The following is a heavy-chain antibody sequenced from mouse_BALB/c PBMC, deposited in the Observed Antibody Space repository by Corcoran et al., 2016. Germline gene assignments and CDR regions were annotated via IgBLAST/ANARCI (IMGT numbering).Heavy chain of an antibody. V-gene: IGHV1-26*01. D-gene: IGHD4-1*01. CDR3: ARSDAGTGFDF. CDR1: GYSFTGYY. CDR2: INPYNGAT. Sequence: EVQLQQSGPELVKPGASVKISCKASGYSFTGYYRHWVKQSHVKSLEWIGRINPYNGATSYNQNFKDKASLTVDKSSSTAYMELHSLTSEDSAVYYCARSDAGTGFDFWGQGTTLTVSS. J-gene: IGHJ2*01.